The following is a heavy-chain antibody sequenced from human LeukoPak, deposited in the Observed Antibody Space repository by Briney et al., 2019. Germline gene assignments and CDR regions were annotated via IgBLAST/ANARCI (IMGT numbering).Heavy chain of an antibody. D-gene: IGHD2-8*01. V-gene: IGHV5-51*01. J-gene: IGHJ4*02. CDR3: ARHTAGYCTNGVCPGPFDY. CDR1: GYSFTSYW. Sequence: RGESLKISCKGSGYSFTSYWIGWVRQMPGKGLEWMGIIYPGDSDTRYSPSFQGQVTISADKSISTAYLQWSSLKASDTAMYYCARHTAGYCTNGVCPGPFDYWGQGTLVTVSS. CDR2: IYPGDSDT.